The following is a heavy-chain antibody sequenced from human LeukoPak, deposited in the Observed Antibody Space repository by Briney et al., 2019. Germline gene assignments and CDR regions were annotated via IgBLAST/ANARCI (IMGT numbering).Heavy chain of an antibody. D-gene: IGHD4-17*01. V-gene: IGHV3-7*03. J-gene: IGHJ3*01. CDR3: AKDPNGDYIGAFDF. CDR2: IKQDGSEK. Sequence: PGGSLRLSCAASGFTFSSYWMSWVRQAPGKGLEWVANIKQDGSEKYYVDSVTGRFTISRDNSKNMLYLQMNSLTADDTAIYYCAKDPNGDYIGAFDFGGQGTMVTVSS. CDR1: GFTFSSYW.